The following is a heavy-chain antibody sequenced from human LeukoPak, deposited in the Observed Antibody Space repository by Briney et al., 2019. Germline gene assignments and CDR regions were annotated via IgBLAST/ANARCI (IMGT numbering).Heavy chain of an antibody. CDR3: ARAGMVRGVRDYYYMDV. D-gene: IGHD3-10*01. CDR2: ISSSSSYI. J-gene: IGHJ6*03. V-gene: IGHV3-21*01. CDR1: GFTFSSYS. Sequence: GGSLRLSCAASGFTFSSYSMNWVRQAPGKGLEWVSSISSSSSYIYYADSVKGRFTISRDNAKNSLYLQMSSLRAEDTAVYYCARAGMVRGVRDYYYMDVWGKGTTVTVSS.